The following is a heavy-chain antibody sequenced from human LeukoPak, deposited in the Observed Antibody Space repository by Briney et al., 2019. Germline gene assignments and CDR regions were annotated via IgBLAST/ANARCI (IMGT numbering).Heavy chain of an antibody. J-gene: IGHJ4*02. Sequence: GGSLRLSCAASGFSFSSYSMNWVRQAPGKGLEWVSYISSSSSTIFYADSVKGRFTISRDNARNSLYLQMHSLRDEDTAVYYCARAWYSWGYYFDYWGQGALDTVSS. V-gene: IGHV3-48*02. D-gene: IGHD1-26*01. CDR3: ARAWYSWGYYFDY. CDR2: ISSSSSTI. CDR1: GFSFSSYS.